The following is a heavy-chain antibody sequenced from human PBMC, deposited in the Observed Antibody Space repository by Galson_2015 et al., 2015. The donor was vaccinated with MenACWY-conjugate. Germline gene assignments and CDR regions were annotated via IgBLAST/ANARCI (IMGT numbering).Heavy chain of an antibody. J-gene: IGHJ4*02. CDR1: GFTFSSYG. V-gene: IGHV3-7*03. CDR2: ITEDGSKK. Sequence: SLRPSCAASGFTFSSYGMTWVRQAPGKGLEGVAHITEDGSKKLYVDSVKGRFTVSRDNAENSLYLQMSSLRAEDTAVYYCTRDWGRSFEYWGQGTLVTVSS. D-gene: IGHD3-16*01. CDR3: TRDWGRSFEY.